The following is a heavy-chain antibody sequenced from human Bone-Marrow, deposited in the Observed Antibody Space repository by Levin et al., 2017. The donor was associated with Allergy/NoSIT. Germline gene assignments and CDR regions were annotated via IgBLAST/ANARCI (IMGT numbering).Heavy chain of an antibody. CDR1: GFTVSNNY. CDR2: IYSRGGT. Sequence: HPGGSLRLSCAASGFTVSNNYMSWVRQAPGKGLEWVSLIYSRGGTNYADSVKGRFTISRDSSKNTLYLQMNSLRAEDTAVYYCTGGPSGVRSWGQGTLVTVSS. CDR3: TGGPSGVRS. D-gene: IGHD3-16*01. V-gene: IGHV3-53*01. J-gene: IGHJ4*02.